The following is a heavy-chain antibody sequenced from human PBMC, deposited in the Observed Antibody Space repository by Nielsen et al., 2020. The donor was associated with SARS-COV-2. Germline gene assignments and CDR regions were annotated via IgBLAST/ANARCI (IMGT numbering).Heavy chain of an antibody. CDR1: GFSFAEYG. CDR3: AKVYLSGSYRPPREAFDV. CDR2: TSYDGGFK. D-gene: IGHD1-26*01. Sequence: GGSLRLSCAASGFSFAEYGMHWVSQAPGKGPEWVAVTSYDGGFKDYGNSVKGRFTVSRDNSQNMLYLQMNRLRPEDTAVYYCAKVYLSGSYRPPREAFDVWGQATKVTASS. V-gene: IGHV3-30*18. J-gene: IGHJ3*01.